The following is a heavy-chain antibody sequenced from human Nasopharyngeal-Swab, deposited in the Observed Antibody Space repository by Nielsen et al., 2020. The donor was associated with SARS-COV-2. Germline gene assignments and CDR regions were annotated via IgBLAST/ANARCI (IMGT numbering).Heavy chain of an antibody. J-gene: IGHJ4*02. Sequence: GESLKISCAASGFTFSSYSMNWVRQAPGKGLEWVSSISSSSSYIYYADSVEGRFTISRDNAKNSLYLQMNSLRAEDTAVYYCARDDGQWLNPVYYFDYWGQGTLVTVSS. CDR2: ISSSSSYI. CDR1: GFTFSSYS. D-gene: IGHD6-19*01. V-gene: IGHV3-21*01. CDR3: ARDDGQWLNPVYYFDY.